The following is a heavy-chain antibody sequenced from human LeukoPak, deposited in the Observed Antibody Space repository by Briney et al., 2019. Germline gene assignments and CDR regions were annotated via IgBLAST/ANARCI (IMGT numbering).Heavy chain of an antibody. CDR1: GGSISSSSYY. Sequence: PSETLSLTCTVSGGSISSSSYYWGWIRQPPGKGLEWVGSVYYRGSTYYNSSLNSRIAISADTSKNQFSLKLSSVTAADTAVYYCARLSRFGQLVQGAFDIWGQGTMVTVSS. D-gene: IGHD3-10*02. CDR3: ARLSRFGQLVQGAFDI. J-gene: IGHJ3*02. CDR2: VYYRGST. V-gene: IGHV4-39*01.